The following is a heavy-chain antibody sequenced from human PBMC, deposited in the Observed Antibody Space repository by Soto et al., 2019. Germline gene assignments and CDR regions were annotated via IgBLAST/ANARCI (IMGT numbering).Heavy chain of an antibody. CDR2: INHSGST. CDR1: GGSFSGYY. Sequence: QVQLQQWGAGLLKPSETLSLTCAVYGGSFSGYYWSWIRQPPGKGLEWIGEINHSGSTNYNPSLTSRVTISVDTSKNQFSLKLSSVTAADTAVYYCARIIGVLRFLEWDLKNWYFDLWGRGTLVTVSS. J-gene: IGHJ2*01. D-gene: IGHD3-3*01. V-gene: IGHV4-34*01. CDR3: ARIIGVLRFLEWDLKNWYFDL.